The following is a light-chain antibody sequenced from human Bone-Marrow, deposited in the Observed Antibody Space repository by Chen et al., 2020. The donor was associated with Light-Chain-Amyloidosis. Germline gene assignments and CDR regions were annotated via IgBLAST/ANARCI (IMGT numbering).Light chain of an antibody. J-gene: IGKJ1*01. CDR3: QHHGGSAWT. Sequence: EVVLTQSPGTLSLSPGERAALSCRASQSLGSAYVAWYQQKPGQAPRLPISGASRRATGIPDRFSDSGSGTDFTLTITSLEPEDFAVYYCQHHGGSAWTFGQGTKVEIK. CDR1: QSLGSAY. CDR2: GAS. V-gene: IGKV3-20*01.